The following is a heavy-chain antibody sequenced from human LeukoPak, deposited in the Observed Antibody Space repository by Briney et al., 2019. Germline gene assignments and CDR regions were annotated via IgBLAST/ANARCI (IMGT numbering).Heavy chain of an antibody. CDR2: TYHRSKWYN. CDR1: VDSVSNNIAA. Sequence: SQTLSLTCAISVDSVSNNIAAWNWIRQSPSRGLEWLGRTYHRSKWYNDYAGSVKSRITINPDTSKNQFSLQLNSVTPEDTAVYYCARGQLRAFDIWDQGTLVTVSS. V-gene: IGHV6-1*01. J-gene: IGHJ3*02. CDR3: ARGQLRAFDI. D-gene: IGHD4-23*01.